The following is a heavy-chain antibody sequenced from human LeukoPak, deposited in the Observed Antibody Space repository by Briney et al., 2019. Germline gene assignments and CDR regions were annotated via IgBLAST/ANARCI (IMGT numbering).Heavy chain of an antibody. J-gene: IGHJ4*02. V-gene: IGHV1-18*01. CDR3: ARDPPGVRYGRPIFDF. D-gene: IGHD2-8*01. Sequence: ASVKVSCKASGYTFTSYGISWVRQAPGQGLEWMGWINTYNGNTKYAQKVQGRVTMTTDTSTTTAYMEVRSLRSDDTAVYYCARDPPGVRYGRPIFDFWGQGTLVTVSS. CDR2: INTYNGNT. CDR1: GYTFTSYG.